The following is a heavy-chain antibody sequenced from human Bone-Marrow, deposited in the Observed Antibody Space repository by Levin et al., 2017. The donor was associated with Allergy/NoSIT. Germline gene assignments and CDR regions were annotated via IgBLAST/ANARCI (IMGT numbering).Heavy chain of an antibody. D-gene: IGHD6-13*01. V-gene: IGHV4-34*01. J-gene: IGHJ4*02. CDR1: GGSFSDYY. CDR3: ARGARMEAGGIRVAYYFDF. CDR2: IHHSGYT. Sequence: PSETLSLTCAVYGGSFSDYYWSWIRQPPGKGLEWIGEIHHSGYTNYNPSLKSRVTISVDTAKNQFSLNLNSVTAADTAVYYCARGARMEAGGIRVAYYFDFWGQGILVTVSS.